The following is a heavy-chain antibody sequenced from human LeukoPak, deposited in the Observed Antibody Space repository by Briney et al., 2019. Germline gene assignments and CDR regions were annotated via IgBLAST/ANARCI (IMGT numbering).Heavy chain of an antibody. Sequence: RASVKVSCKASGYTFTSYGISWVRQAPGQGLEWMGWISAYNGNTNYAQKLQGRVTMTTDTSTSTAYMELRSLRSDDTAVYYCARDGNYYGSGSYRGYFQHWGQGTLVTVSS. V-gene: IGHV1-18*01. CDR2: ISAYNGNT. CDR1: GYTFTSYG. J-gene: IGHJ1*01. CDR3: ARDGNYYGSGSYRGYFQH. D-gene: IGHD3-10*01.